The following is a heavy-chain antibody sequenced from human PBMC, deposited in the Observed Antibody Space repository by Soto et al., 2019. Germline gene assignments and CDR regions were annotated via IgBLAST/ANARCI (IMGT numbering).Heavy chain of an antibody. CDR2: INAGNGNT. V-gene: IGHV1-3*01. CDR3: ARSMSQSMVRGVENYYYGMDV. D-gene: IGHD3-10*01. Sequence: ASVKVSCKASGYTFTSYAMHWVRQAPGQRLEWMGWINAGNGNTKYSQKFQGRVTITRDTSASTAYMELSSLRSEDTAVYYCARSMSQSMVRGVENYYYGMDVWGQGTTVTVSS. CDR1: GYTFTSYA. J-gene: IGHJ6*02.